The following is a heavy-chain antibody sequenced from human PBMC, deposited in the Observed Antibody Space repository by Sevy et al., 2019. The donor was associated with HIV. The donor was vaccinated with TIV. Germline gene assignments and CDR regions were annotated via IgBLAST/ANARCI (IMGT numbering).Heavy chain of an antibody. V-gene: IGHV3-21*06. CDR3: ARGPPDGSYDYFDY. CDR2: ISGSSNYI. CDR1: GFTFSSYS. D-gene: IGHD1-26*01. J-gene: IGHJ4*02. Sequence: GGSLRLSCAASGFTFSSYSMNWVRQAPGKGLEWVSAISGSSNYIYYVESVKGRFIISRDNVKNTLYLQMNSLRADDTAVYYCARGPPDGSYDYFDYWGQGTLVTVSS.